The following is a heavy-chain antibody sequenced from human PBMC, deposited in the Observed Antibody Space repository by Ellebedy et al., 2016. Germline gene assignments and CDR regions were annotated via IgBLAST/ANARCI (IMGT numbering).Heavy chain of an antibody. V-gene: IGHV4-39*07. J-gene: IGHJ4*02. D-gene: IGHD2-21*02. CDR2: INYSGNT. CDR1: GVTISSSSYY. CDR3: ARGGEGVTVDY. Sequence: SETLSLTXTVSGVTISSSSYYWGWIRQPPGKGLEWIGSINYSGNTYYSPFLKSRVTISVDTSKNQFSLKLSSVTAADTAVYYCARGGEGVTVDYWGQGTLVTVSS.